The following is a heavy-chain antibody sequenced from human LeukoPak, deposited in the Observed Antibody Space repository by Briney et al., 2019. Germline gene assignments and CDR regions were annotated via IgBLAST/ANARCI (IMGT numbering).Heavy chain of an antibody. V-gene: IGHV1-46*01. CDR3: ARSYNYDTSNYGVDP. Sequence: ASVKVSCKASGYTFTSYHIHWVRQAPGQGLEWMGIINPSGGSTNYAQILQGRVTMTRDTSTSTVYMELTSLRSEDTAAYYCARSYNYDTSNYGVDPWGQGTLVTVSS. CDR1: GYTFTSYH. D-gene: IGHD3-22*01. J-gene: IGHJ5*02. CDR2: INPSGGST.